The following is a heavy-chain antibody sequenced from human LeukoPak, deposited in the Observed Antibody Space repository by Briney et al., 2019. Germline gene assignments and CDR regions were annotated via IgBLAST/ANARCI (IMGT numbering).Heavy chain of an antibody. CDR3: ARDRGYSGYDLVY. D-gene: IGHD5-12*01. V-gene: IGHV4-59*01. CDR1: GGSISSYY. Sequence: PSETLSLACTVSGGSISSYYWSWIRQPPGKGLEWIAYIYYDGTTNYSPSLKSRVTISVDTSKNQFSLKLSSVTAADTAVYYCARDRGYSGYDLVYWGQGILVSVSS. CDR2: IYYDGTT. J-gene: IGHJ4*02.